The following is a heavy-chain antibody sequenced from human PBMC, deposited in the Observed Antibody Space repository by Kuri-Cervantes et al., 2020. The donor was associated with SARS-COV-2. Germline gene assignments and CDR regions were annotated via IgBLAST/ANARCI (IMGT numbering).Heavy chain of an antibody. V-gene: IGHV3-30-3*01. CDR3: ATAGDGLNYYYYMDV. Sequence: LSLTCAASGFTFSSYAMHWVRQAPGKGLEWVAVISYDGSNKYYADSVKGRFTISRDNSKNTLYLQMNSLRAEDTAVYYCATAGDGLNYYYYMDVWGKGTTVTVSS. CDR1: GFTFSSYA. J-gene: IGHJ6*03. D-gene: IGHD5-24*01. CDR2: ISYDGSNK.